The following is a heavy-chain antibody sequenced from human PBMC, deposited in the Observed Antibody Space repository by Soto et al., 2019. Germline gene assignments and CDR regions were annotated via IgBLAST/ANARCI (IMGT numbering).Heavy chain of an antibody. CDR2: IIPSHDIT. V-gene: IGHV1-69*08. D-gene: IGHD2-15*01. Sequence: QVQLVQSGAEVKRPGSSVKVSCKTSGGTFSTYTFSWVRQAPGQGLEWMGRIIPSHDITNYAQNFQGRVNITADKSTNTAYMELSSLRSEDTAIYYCARDYKRCVIDACYSPSDYWGQGTLVTVSS. CDR3: ARDYKRCVIDACYSPSDY. CDR1: GGTFSTYT. J-gene: IGHJ4*02.